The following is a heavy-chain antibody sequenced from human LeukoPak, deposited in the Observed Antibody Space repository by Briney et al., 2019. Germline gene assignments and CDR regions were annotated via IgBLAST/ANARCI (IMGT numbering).Heavy chain of an antibody. CDR1: GGTFSSYA. CDR2: IIPIFGTA. J-gene: IGHJ4*02. CDR3: ASNYGGNSDY. Sequence: SVKVSFKASGGTFSSYAISWVGQAPGQGLEWMGGIIPIFGTANYAQKFQGRVTITTDESTSTAYMELSSLRSEDTAVYYCASNYGGNSDYWGQGTLVTVSS. V-gene: IGHV1-69*05. D-gene: IGHD4-23*01.